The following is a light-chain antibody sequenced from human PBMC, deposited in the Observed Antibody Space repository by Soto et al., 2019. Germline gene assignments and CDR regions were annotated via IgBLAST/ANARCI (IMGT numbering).Light chain of an antibody. CDR1: QNLGDGR. V-gene: IGKV3-20*01. CDR2: DAS. J-gene: IGKJ5*01. CDR3: QEHASI. Sequence: VLTQSPGTLSLSPGERATLSCKANQNLGDGRLAWYQQKPGQPPTLLIYDASTRATGIPDRFSGSGSGTDFTLTISRLEPEDFAVYYCQEHASIFGQGTRLEIK.